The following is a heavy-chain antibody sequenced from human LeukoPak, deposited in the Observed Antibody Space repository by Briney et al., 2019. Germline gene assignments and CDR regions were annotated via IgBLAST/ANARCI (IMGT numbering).Heavy chain of an antibody. Sequence: RAGGSLRLSCAASGFTFSSYGMHWVRQAPGKGLEWVAVIWYDGTNKYYADSVKGRFTMSRDNSKNMLYLRMNSLRAEDTAVYYCVRERSSGGDPYYFDYWGQGTLVTVSS. V-gene: IGHV3-33*01. D-gene: IGHD2-21*02. CDR2: IWYDGTNK. CDR1: GFTFSSYG. CDR3: VRERSSGGDPYYFDY. J-gene: IGHJ4*02.